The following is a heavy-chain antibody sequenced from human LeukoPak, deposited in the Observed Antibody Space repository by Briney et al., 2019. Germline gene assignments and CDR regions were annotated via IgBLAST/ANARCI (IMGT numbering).Heavy chain of an antibody. CDR3: ATLRYFGGGSCFPKYLHL. CDR2: IYYSGST. V-gene: IGHV4-59*08. J-gene: IGHJ1*01. Sequence: KPSETLSLTGTVSGGSINSYYWSWIRQRPGNGLEWIGYIYYSGSTNYNPALKSRVTISVDTSKNQCSLKLSSVTAADTAVYYCATLRYFGGGSCFPKYLHLWGQGTLVTVSS. CDR1: GGSINSYY. D-gene: IGHD2-15*01.